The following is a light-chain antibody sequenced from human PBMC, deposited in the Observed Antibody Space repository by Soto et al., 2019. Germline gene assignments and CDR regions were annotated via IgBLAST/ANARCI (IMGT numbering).Light chain of an antibody. V-gene: IGKV3-11*01. J-gene: IGKJ4*01. CDR1: QSVTTS. CDR3: HQHMSWPLT. CDR2: DAS. Sequence: EIVLTQSPATLSLSPGERATLSCRASQSVTTSLAWYQQKPGQAPRLLVYDASNRATGIPTRFSGSGSGTDFTLTISNLEPEDFAVYYCHQHMSWPLTFGGVTKVEIK.